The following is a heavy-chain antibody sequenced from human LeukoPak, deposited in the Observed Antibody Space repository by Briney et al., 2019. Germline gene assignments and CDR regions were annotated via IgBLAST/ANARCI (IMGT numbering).Heavy chain of an antibody. Sequence: HPGGSLRLSCAASGFTFSSYAMSWVRQAPGKGLEWVSAISGSGGSTYYADSVKGRFTISRDNSKNTLYLQMNSLRAEDTAVYYCAKEGEQGIVVVVAATPHFQHWGQGTLVTVSS. V-gene: IGHV3-23*01. D-gene: IGHD2-15*01. J-gene: IGHJ1*01. CDR1: GFTFSSYA. CDR3: AKEGEQGIVVVVAATPHFQH. CDR2: ISGSGGST.